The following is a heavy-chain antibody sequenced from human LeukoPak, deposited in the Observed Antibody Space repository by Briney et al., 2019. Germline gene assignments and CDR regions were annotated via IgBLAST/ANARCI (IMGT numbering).Heavy chain of an antibody. Sequence: SETLSLTCSVSGGSISSYYWSWIRQSPGEGLEWIGYIYYTGSTNYNPSLESRVTISIDTSKKQLSLKLRSVTAADTAVYYCARDRRESSKPNDAFDIWGQGTMVTVSS. CDR3: ARDRRESSKPNDAFDI. J-gene: IGHJ3*02. CDR1: GGSISSYY. D-gene: IGHD4-11*01. CDR2: IYYTGST. V-gene: IGHV4-59*01.